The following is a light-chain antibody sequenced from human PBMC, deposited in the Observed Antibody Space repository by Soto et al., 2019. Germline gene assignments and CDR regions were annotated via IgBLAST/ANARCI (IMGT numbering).Light chain of an antibody. J-gene: IGKJ2*01. CDR1: QSISSW. Sequence: DIQMTQSPSTLSASVGDRVTITCRASQSISSWLAWYQQKPGKAPKLLIYKASSLEGGVPSRFSGSGSGTEFTLTISSLQPDDFATYSCQQYNTYPYTFGQGTKLEVK. CDR3: QQYNTYPYT. CDR2: KAS. V-gene: IGKV1-5*03.